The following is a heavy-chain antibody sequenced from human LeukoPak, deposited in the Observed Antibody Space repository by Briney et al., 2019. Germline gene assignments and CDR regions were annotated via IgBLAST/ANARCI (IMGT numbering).Heavy chain of an antibody. Sequence: SETLSLTCTVSGYSISSAYYWGWIRQPAGKGLEWIGYIYYGGSTNYNPSLKSRVTISVDTSKNQFSLKLSSVTAADTAVYYCAREGFGNWFDPWGQGTLVTVSS. CDR2: IYYGGST. V-gene: IGHV4-61*10. CDR3: AREGFGNWFDP. CDR1: GYSISSAYY. J-gene: IGHJ5*02. D-gene: IGHD3-10*01.